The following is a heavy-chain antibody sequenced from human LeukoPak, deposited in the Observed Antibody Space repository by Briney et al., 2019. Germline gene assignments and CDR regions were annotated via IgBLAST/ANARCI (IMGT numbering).Heavy chain of an antibody. J-gene: IGHJ4*02. CDR3: ARDRADTTGNDY. D-gene: IGHD4-17*01. V-gene: IGHV1-18*01. CDR2: ISSYNGNT. Sequence: ASVKVSCKASGYTFSSYGISWVRQAPGQGLEWMGWISSYNGNTDYAQKLQGRLTMTTDTSTSTAYMELRSLRSDDTAVYYCARDRADTTGNDYWGQGTLVTVSS. CDR1: GYTFSSYG.